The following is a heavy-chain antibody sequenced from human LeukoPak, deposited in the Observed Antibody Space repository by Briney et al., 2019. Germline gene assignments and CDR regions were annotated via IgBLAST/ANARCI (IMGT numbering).Heavy chain of an antibody. J-gene: IGHJ5*02. D-gene: IGHD2-2*01. Sequence: SETLSLTCAGYGGSFSGYYWSWIRQPPGKGLEWIGEINHSGSTNYNPSLKSRVTISVDTSKNQFSLKLSSVTAADTAVYYCARRKVGRYNWFDPWGQGTLVTVSS. V-gene: IGHV4-34*01. CDR1: GGSFSGYY. CDR3: ARRKVGRYNWFDP. CDR2: INHSGST.